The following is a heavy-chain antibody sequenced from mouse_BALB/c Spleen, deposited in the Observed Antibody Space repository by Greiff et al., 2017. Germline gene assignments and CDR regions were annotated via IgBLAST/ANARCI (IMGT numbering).Heavy chain of an antibody. Sequence: EVKLQQSGAELVRPGASVKLSCTASGFNIKDYYMHWVKQRPEQGLEWIGWIDPENGDTEYAPKFQGKATMTADTSSNTAYLQLSSLTSEDTAVYYCNAGSSGSWFAYWGQGTLVTVSA. CDR2: IDPENGDT. J-gene: IGHJ3*01. CDR3: NAGSSGSWFAY. CDR1: GFNIKDYY. V-gene: IGHV14-4*02. D-gene: IGHD3-1*01.